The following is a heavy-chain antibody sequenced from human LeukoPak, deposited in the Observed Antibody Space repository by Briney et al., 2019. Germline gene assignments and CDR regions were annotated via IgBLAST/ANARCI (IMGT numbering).Heavy chain of an antibody. CDR1: RFTFSSYW. D-gene: IGHD3-3*01. V-gene: IGHV3-7*01. Sequence: GGSLRLSCAASRFTFSSYWMSWVRQAPGKGLEWVANIKEDGSEKYYVDSVKGRFTISRDNAKNSLYLQMNSLRAEDTAVYYCARVLQWAILEWSSRVAFDIWGQGTMVTVSS. CDR2: IKEDGSEK. J-gene: IGHJ3*02. CDR3: ARVLQWAILEWSSRVAFDI.